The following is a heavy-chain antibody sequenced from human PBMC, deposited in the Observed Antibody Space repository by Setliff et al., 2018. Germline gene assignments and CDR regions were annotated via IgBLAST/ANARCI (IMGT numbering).Heavy chain of an antibody. J-gene: IGHJ6*03. CDR3: ARSPPNRGVGQGHHMDV. CDR1: GYIFNTFG. V-gene: IGHV1-18*01. D-gene: IGHD1-26*01. Sequence: ASVKVYCKASGYIFNTFGISWVRRAPGQELEWIGWISPYNGDTKYAQKLQDRVTMTTDTSTSTAYVEVRSLRSDDTAVYYCARSPPNRGVGQGHHMDVWGKGTTVTVSS. CDR2: ISPYNGDT.